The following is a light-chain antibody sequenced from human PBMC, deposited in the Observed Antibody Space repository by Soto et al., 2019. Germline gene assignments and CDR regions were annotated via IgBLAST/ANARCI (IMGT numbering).Light chain of an antibody. Sequence: EIVLTQSPGTLSLSPGERATLSCRATESVVSNYLAWYQLKPGQATRLLIYDASSRATGIPDRFSGSGSGTDITLTISRLEPEDFAVDYCQQYGSIPWTVGQGTKVEIK. CDR2: DAS. V-gene: IGKV3-20*01. CDR3: QQYGSIPWT. J-gene: IGKJ1*01. CDR1: ESVVSNY.